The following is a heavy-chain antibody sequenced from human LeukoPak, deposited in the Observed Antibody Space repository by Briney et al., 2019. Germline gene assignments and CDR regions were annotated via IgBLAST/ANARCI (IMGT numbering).Heavy chain of an antibody. CDR2: IWYDGSNK. D-gene: IGHD3-10*01. V-gene: IGHV3-33*06. CDR1: GFTFSSYG. CDR3: AKDRRGVVRGVPLDY. Sequence: GGSLRLSCAASGFTFSSYGMRWVRQAPRKGMEWVAVIWYDGSNKYYADSVKGRSTISRDNSKNTLYMQITSLRAEDTAGYYCAKDRRGVVRGVPLDYWGEGTLVTVSS. J-gene: IGHJ4*02.